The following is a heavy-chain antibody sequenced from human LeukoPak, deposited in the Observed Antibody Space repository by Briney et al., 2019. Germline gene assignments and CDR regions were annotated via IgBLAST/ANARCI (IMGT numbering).Heavy chain of an antibody. Sequence: PGGSLRLSCAASGFTFSSYAMSWVRQAPGKGLEWVSAISGRGGTPYYAESVKGRFTISRDNSKNTLYLQLNSLRVEDMAVYYCAKDRVARDYDSSAFDYWGQGTLVTVSS. CDR2: ISGRGGTP. J-gene: IGHJ4*02. D-gene: IGHD3-22*01. CDR3: AKDRVARDYDSSAFDY. CDR1: GFTFSSYA. V-gene: IGHV3-23*01.